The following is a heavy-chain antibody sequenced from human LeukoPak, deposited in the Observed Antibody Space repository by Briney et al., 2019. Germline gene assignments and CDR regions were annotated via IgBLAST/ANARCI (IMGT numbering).Heavy chain of an antibody. Sequence: SETLSLTCAVYGGSFSGYYWSWIRQPPGKGLEWIGEINHSGSTNYNPSLKSRVTISVDTSKNQFSLKLSSVTAADTAVYYCAKKRNAAPYYFDCWGQGTLVTVSS. CDR1: GGSFSGYY. V-gene: IGHV4-34*01. CDR2: INHSGST. CDR3: AKKRNAAPYYFDC. D-gene: IGHD6-25*01. J-gene: IGHJ4*02.